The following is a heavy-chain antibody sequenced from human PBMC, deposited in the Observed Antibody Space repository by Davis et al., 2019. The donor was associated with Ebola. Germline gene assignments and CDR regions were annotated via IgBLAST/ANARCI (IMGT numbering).Heavy chain of an antibody. CDR3: AQGGALTGHFPS. V-gene: IGHV3-7*01. Sequence: GESLKISCTGTEFIFKYYTMSWVRQAPGKVLEWVAKMKEDGSDIFYVDSVKGRFTITRDNARNLMTLQMDSLRVEDTGIYYCAQGGALTGHFPSWGPGTLVTVST. D-gene: IGHD3-9*01. CDR1: EFIFKYYT. J-gene: IGHJ5*02. CDR2: MKEDGSDI.